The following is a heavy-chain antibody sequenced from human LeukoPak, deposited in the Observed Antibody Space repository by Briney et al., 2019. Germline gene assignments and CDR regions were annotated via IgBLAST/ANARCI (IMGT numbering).Heavy chain of an antibody. V-gene: IGHV3-74*01. CDR2: IDSDGSSA. Sequence: GGSLRLSCAASGFTFTTYTMNWVRQAPGKGLVWVSRIDSDGSSARYADSVKGRFTISRDNAKDTLYLQMNSLRDEDTAVYYCARDTMLGMGNPWGQGTLVTVSS. J-gene: IGHJ5*02. CDR1: GFTFTTYT. CDR3: ARDTMLGMGNP. D-gene: IGHD3-10*02.